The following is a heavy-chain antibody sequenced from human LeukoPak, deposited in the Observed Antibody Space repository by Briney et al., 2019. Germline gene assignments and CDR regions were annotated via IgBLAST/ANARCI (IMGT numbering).Heavy chain of an antibody. D-gene: IGHD3-10*01. J-gene: IGHJ6*02. CDR3: ARGPRRVRGVTITTIPYYYYYGMDV. CDR1: GGTFSSYA. Sequence: ASVKVSCKASGGTFSSYAISWVRQAPGQGLEWMGGIIPIFGTANYAQKFQGRVTITADESTSTAYMELSSLRSEDTAVYYCARGPRRVRGVTITTIPYYYYYGMDVWGQGTTVTVSS. CDR2: IIPIFGTA. V-gene: IGHV1-69*13.